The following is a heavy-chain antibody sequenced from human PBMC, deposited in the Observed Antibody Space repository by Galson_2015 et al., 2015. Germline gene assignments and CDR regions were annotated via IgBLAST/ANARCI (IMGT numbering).Heavy chain of an antibody. J-gene: IGHJ6*02. D-gene: IGHD5-18*01. Sequence: SLRLSCAASGFTFSDYYMSWIRQAPGKGLEWVSYISSSGSTIYYADSVKGRFTISRDNAKNSLYLQMNSLRAEDTAVYYCARDGYSYGWLRDYYYYGMDVWGQGTTVTVSS. V-gene: IGHV3-11*01. CDR2: ISSSGSTI. CDR1: GFTFSDYY. CDR3: ARDGYSYGWLRDYYYYGMDV.